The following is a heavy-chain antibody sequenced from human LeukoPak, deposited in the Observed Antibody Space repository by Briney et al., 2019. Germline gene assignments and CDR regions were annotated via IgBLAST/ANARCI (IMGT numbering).Heavy chain of an antibody. CDR3: ARLSAATLDY. J-gene: IGHJ4*02. D-gene: IGHD2-15*01. CDR2: INHSGST. Sequence: SETLSLTCAVYGGSLSGYYWSWIRQPPGKGLEWIGEINHSGSTNYNPSLKSRVTISVDTSKNQFSLRLSSVTAADTAVYYCARLSAATLDYWGQGTLVTVSS. V-gene: IGHV4-34*01. CDR1: GGSLSGYY.